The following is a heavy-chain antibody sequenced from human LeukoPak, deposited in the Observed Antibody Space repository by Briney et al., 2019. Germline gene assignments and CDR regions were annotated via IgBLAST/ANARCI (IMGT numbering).Heavy chain of an antibody. J-gene: IGHJ5*02. V-gene: IGHV4-39*01. CDR3: ARRLTQYDCFDP. CDR2: IYYSGNP. D-gene: IGHD2-2*01. Sequence: KTSETLSLTCTVSGGSIISSSYYWGWIRQPPGRGLEWIGNIYYSGNPYYNPSLKSRVTISVDTSKNQFSLKLSSVTAADTAVYYCARRLTQYDCFDPWGQGILVTVSS. CDR1: GGSIISSSYY.